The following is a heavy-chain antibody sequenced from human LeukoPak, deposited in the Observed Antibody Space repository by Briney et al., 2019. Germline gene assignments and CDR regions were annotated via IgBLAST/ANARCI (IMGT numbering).Heavy chain of an antibody. CDR3: ARDPGTARGRALDY. CDR2: INSDESTT. V-gene: IGHV3-74*01. CDR1: GFTFSNYW. D-gene: IGHD5-18*01. J-gene: IGHJ4*02. Sequence: GGSLRLSCAASGFTFSNYWMHWVRHAPGKGLVWVSRINSDESTTTYADAAKGRFTISRDNAKNTLYLQMNSLRAEDTAVYYWARDPGTARGRALDYWGQGTLVTVSS.